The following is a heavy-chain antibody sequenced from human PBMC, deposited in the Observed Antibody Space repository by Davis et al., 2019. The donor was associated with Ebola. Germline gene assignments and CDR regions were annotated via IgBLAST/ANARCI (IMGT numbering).Heavy chain of an antibody. Sequence: SETLSLTCAVYGGSFSGYYWSWIRQPPGKGLEWIGYIYYSGSTNYNPSLKSRVTISVDTSKNQFSLKLSSVTAADTAVYYCARFRLLLNYFDYWGQGTLVTVSS. D-gene: IGHD3-22*01. J-gene: IGHJ4*02. CDR1: GGSFSGYY. CDR3: ARFRLLLNYFDY. V-gene: IGHV4-59*01. CDR2: IYYSGST.